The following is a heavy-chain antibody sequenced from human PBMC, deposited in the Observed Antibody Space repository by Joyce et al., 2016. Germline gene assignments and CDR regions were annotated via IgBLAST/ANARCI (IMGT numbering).Heavy chain of an antibody. D-gene: IGHD3-22*01. V-gene: IGHV4-59*01. J-gene: IGHJ4*02. CDR3: ARTVDSRGIRMFFFDF. CDR1: GGSISDYY. CDR2: IYSSGST. Sequence: QVHLQESGPRLVRPSETLSLTCSVPGGSISDYYWSWIRQAPGKGLKWIGYIYSSGSTNYSSGLKSLVIMSVDTSRNQFSLNLTSVTTADTAVYYCARTVDSRGIRMFFFDFWGQGTLVSVSS.